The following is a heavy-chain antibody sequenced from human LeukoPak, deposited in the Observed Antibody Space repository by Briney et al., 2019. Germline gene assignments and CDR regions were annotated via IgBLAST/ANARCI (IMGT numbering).Heavy chain of an antibody. CDR1: GFSFSNYQ. CDR3: ARTQLDLDGFDI. CDR2: IKQDGSEK. J-gene: IGHJ3*02. D-gene: IGHD1-1*01. V-gene: IGHV3-7*01. Sequence: GGSLRLSCAASGFSFSNYQMNWVRQAPGKGLEWVANIKQDGSEKFYVDSVKGRFTISRDNAKNSLYLQMNSLRAEDTAVYYCARTQLDLDGFDIWGQGTTVTVSS.